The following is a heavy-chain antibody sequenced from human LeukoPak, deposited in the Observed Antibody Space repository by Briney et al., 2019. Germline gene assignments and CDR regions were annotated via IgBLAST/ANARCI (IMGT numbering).Heavy chain of an antibody. CDR3: ARESLTWLQSRTSWFDP. V-gene: IGHV4-39*07. D-gene: IGHD5-24*01. CDR2: IYYSGST. CDR1: GGSISSSTYF. Sequence: PSETLSLTCTVSGGSISSSTYFWGWIRQPPGKGLEWIGAIYYSGSTYYNPSLKSRVTISVDSSKNQFSLRLSSVTAADTAVYYCARESLTWLQSRTSWFDPWGQGTLVTVSS. J-gene: IGHJ5*02.